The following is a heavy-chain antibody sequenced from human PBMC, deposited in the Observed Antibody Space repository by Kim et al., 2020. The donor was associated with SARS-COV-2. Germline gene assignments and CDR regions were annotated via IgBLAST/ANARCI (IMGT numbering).Heavy chain of an antibody. CDR3: ARVKSSSPPYYYGMDV. Sequence: GGYLRLSCAASGFTFSSYSMNWVRQAPGKGLEWVSSISSSSSYIYYADSVKGRFTISRDNAKNSLYLQMNSLRAEDTAVYYCARVKSSSPPYYYGMDVWGQGTTVTVSS. D-gene: IGHD6-6*01. J-gene: IGHJ6*02. CDR2: ISSSSSYI. CDR1: GFTFSSYS. V-gene: IGHV3-21*01.